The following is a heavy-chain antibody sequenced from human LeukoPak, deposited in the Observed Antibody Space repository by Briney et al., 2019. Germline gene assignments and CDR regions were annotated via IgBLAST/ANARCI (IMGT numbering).Heavy chain of an antibody. J-gene: IGHJ4*02. D-gene: IGHD7-27*01. CDR2: IKPDTGVT. Sequence: ASVKVSCKASGYTFTGHYMHWVRQAPGQGLEWMEWIKPDTGVTYYAQNFQGRFTMATDTSISTVYMELSSLRSDDTAVYYCARDNNWGPDYWGQGTLVTVSS. V-gene: IGHV1-2*02. CDR3: ARDNNWGPDY. CDR1: GYTFTGHY.